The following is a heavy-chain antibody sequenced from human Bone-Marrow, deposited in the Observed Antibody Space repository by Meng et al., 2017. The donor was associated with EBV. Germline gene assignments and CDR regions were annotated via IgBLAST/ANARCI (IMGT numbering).Heavy chain of an antibody. CDR2: SRNKANSYTT. V-gene: IGHV3-72*01. Sequence: EVHLVESGGGLVQPGESLRLSCAASGFAFRAYYMDWVRQAPGKGLEWVGRSRNKANSYTTGYAASVQGRFTVSRDDSKNLLYLQMNSLKTEDSGIYYCVRVKSGGCFDSWGQGALVTVSS. D-gene: IGHD3-10*01. CDR3: VRVKSGGCFDS. CDR1: GFAFRAYY. J-gene: IGHJ4*02.